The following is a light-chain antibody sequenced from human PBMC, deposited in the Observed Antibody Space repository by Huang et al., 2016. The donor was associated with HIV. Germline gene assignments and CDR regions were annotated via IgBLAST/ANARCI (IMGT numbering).Light chain of an antibody. CDR1: QSIGNY. CDR2: YVS. V-gene: IGKV3-11*01. J-gene: IGKJ4*01. CDR3: QQRSKWPLT. Sequence: EIVLTQSPVTLSLSPGDRATLSCRASQSIGNYLAWYQQKSGQAPRLLIYYVSNRSAGVPARFSASGSETDFPLTIASLDPDDFAIYHCQQRSKWPLTFGGGTKVEMK.